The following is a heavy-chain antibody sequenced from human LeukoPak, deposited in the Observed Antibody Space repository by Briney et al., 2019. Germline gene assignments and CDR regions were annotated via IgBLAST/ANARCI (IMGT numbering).Heavy chain of an antibody. V-gene: IGHV3-48*04. CDR3: ARDHNYAFDN. J-gene: IGHJ4*02. CDR2: IGISSGNT. CDR1: GFTFSSYS. D-gene: IGHD4-11*01. Sequence: GGSLRLSRVASGFTFSSYSMNWVRQAPGKGLEWISYIGISSGNTKYADSVKGRFTISGDNAKNSLYLQMNSLRVEDTAVYYCARDHNYAFDNWGQGTLVTVSS.